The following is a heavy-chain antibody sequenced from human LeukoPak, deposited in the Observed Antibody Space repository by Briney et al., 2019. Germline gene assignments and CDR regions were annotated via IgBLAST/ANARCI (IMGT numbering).Heavy chain of an antibody. CDR1: GFIISDYS. Sequence: GGSLRLSCVGSGFIISDYSTSWIRQAPGKGLEWVAVLGNSDNNMFLSDSVKGRFTISRDNAKNSVSLQMNSLRAEDTAVYYCAREQYYRFDTWGQGAPVTVSS. J-gene: IGHJ4*02. CDR2: LGNSDNNM. D-gene: IGHD2/OR15-2a*01. V-gene: IGHV3-11*01. CDR3: AREQYYRFDT.